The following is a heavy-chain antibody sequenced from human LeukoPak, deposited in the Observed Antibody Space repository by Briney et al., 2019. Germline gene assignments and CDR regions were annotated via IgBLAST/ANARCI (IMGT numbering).Heavy chain of an antibody. CDR3: ATPLTTPGGFDY. CDR1: GYSFTTYW. J-gene: IGHJ4*02. CDR2: IYPLDSHI. Sequence: GESPKISCKGSGYSFTTYWIGWVRQMPGKGLEWMGIIYPLDSHIRYSPSFQGQVTISAAKSITTAYLQWSSLQASDTAMYYCATPLTTPGGFDYWGQRTLVTVSS. V-gene: IGHV5-51*01. D-gene: IGHD4-11*01.